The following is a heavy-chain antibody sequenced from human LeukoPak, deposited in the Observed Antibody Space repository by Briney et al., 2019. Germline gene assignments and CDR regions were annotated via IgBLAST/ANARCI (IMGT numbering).Heavy chain of an antibody. CDR1: GFTFSSYS. CDR2: ISSSSSYI. J-gene: IGHJ3*01. D-gene: IGHD2-2*01. CDR3: ATYTLRSTSPPR. V-gene: IGHV3-21*01. Sequence: PGGSLRLSCAASGFTFSSYSMNWVRQAPGKGLEWVSSISSSSSYIYYADSVKGRFTISRDNAKNSLYLQMNSLRAEDTAVYYCATYTLRSTSPPRWGQGTMVTVSS.